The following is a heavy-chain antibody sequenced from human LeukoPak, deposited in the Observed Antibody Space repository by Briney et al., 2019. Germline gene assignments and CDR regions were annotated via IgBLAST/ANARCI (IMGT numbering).Heavy chain of an antibody. V-gene: IGHV3-49*04. J-gene: IGHJ3*02. Sequence: GGSLRLSCTASGFTFGDYAMSWVRQAPGKGLEWVGFIRSKAYGGTTEYAASVKGRFTISRDDSKSIAYLQMNSLKTEDTAMYYCAAGSLWDRLVRVNAFDIWGQGTMVTVSS. CDR1: GFTFGDYA. CDR3: AAGSLWDRLVRVNAFDI. CDR2: IRSKAYGGTT. D-gene: IGHD2-8*02.